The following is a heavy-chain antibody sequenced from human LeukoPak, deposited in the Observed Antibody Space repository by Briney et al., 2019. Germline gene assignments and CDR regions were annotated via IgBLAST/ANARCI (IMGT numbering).Heavy chain of an antibody. CDR2: IGSSSSYI. D-gene: IGHD6-13*01. CDR3: ARGSSWSHDAFDI. CDR1: GFTFSSYS. J-gene: IGHJ3*02. Sequence: GGSLRLSCAASGFTFSSYSMNWVRQAPGKGLEWVSSIGSSSSYIYYADSVKGRFTISRDNAKNSLYLQMNSLRAEDTAVYYCARGSSWSHDAFDIWGQGTMVTVSS. V-gene: IGHV3-21*01.